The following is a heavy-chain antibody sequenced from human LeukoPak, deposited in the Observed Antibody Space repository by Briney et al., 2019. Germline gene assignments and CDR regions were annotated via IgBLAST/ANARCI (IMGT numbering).Heavy chain of an antibody. CDR3: TTGATGTTWFAFDI. D-gene: IGHD1-1*01. V-gene: IGHV3-15*01. J-gene: IGHJ3*02. Sequence: PGGSLRLSCAASGFTFSNAWMSWVRQAPGKGLEWVGRIKSKTDGGTTDYAAPVKGRFTISRDDSKNTLYLQMNSLKTEDTAVYYCTTGATGTTWFAFDIWGQRRMVTVSS. CDR1: GFTFSNAW. CDR2: IKSKTDGGTT.